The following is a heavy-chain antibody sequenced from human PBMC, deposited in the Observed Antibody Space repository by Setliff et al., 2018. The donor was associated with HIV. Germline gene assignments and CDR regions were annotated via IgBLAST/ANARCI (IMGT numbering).Heavy chain of an antibody. CDR1: GDTFSNYA. J-gene: IGHJ5*02. CDR2: ISGYSGHT. Sequence: ASVKVSCKASGDTFSNYALSWVRQAPGQGLEWMGWISGYSGHTSYAQKIQGRVTMTTDTSTSTAYMELSSLRSEDTAVYYCARGDYGGNSSPFDPWGQGTLVTVSS. D-gene: IGHD4-17*01. V-gene: IGHV1-18*01. CDR3: ARGDYGGNSSPFDP.